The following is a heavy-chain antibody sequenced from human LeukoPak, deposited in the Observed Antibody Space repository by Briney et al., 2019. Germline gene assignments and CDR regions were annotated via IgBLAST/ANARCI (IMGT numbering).Heavy chain of an antibody. CDR1: GGPISSGDYY. CDR3: ARGEGGHYMDV. J-gene: IGHJ6*03. D-gene: IGHD1-26*01. Sequence: PSQTLSLTCTVSGGPISSGDYYWSWIRQPPGKGLEWIGYIYHSGSTYYNPSLKSRVTISVDRSKNQFSLKLNSVTAADTAVYYCARGEGGHYMDVWGKGTTVTVSS. V-gene: IGHV4-30-2*01. CDR2: IYHSGST.